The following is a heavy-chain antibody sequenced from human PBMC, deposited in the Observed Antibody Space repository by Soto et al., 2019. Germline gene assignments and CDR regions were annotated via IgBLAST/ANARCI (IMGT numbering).Heavy chain of an antibody. J-gene: IGHJ6*03. CDR2: INPNSGGT. V-gene: IGHV1-2*04. D-gene: IGHD6-6*01. CDR1: GYTFTGYY. Sequence: ASVKVSCKASGYTFTGYYMHWVRQAPGQGLEWMGWINPNSGGTNYAQKFQGWVTMTRDTSISTAYMELSRLRSDDTAVYYCARGTAARVPNYYYYMAAWGKDTTVILSS. CDR3: ARGTAARVPNYYYYMAA.